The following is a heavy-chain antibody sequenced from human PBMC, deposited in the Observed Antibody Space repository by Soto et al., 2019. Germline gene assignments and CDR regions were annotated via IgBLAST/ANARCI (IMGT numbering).Heavy chain of an antibody. J-gene: IGHJ4*01. V-gene: IGHV3-33*01. Sequence: QVQLVESGGGVVQPGRSLRLSCAASGFTFSSYGMHWVRQAPGKGLEWVAVIWYDGSNKYYAASVKGRFTISRDHSKNTLYLQMNSLRAEDTAVYYCARDCAGYSSGWYQRGGFDYWGHGTLVTVSS. CDR3: ARDCAGYSSGWYQRGGFDY. CDR2: IWYDGSNK. CDR1: GFTFSSYG. D-gene: IGHD6-19*01.